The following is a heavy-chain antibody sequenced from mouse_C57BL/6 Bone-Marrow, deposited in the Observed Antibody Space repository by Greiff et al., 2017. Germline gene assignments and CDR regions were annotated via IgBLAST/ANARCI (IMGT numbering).Heavy chain of an antibody. CDR2: INPGSGGT. D-gene: IGHD4-1*01. V-gene: IGHV1-54*01. CDR3: ARSKNWDSWFAY. CDR1: GYAFTNYL. J-gene: IGHJ3*01. Sequence: QVQLQQSGAELVRPGTSVKVSCKASGYAFTNYLIAWVKQRPGQGLEWIGVINPGSGGTNYNEKFKGKATLTADKSSSTAYMQLISLTSEDSAVYFCARSKNWDSWFAYWGQGTLVTVSA.